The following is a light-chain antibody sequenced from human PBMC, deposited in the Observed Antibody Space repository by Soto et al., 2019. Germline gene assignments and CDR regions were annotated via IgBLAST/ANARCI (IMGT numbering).Light chain of an antibody. Sequence: DIQMTQSPSTLSASVGDRVTITCRASQSISSGLAWYQQKPGKAPKLLIYKSSSLESVVPSRFSGSGSGTEFTLTISSLQPYDFATYYCQQYNSYSSYTFGQGTKLEIK. CDR1: QSISSG. CDR2: KSS. V-gene: IGKV1-5*03. J-gene: IGKJ2*01. CDR3: QQYNSYSSYT.